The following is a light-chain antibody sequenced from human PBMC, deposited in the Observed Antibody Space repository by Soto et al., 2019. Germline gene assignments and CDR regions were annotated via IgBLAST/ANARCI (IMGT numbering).Light chain of an antibody. CDR2: QTS. CDR3: KPYGASPAYT. CDR1: QSLSREF. J-gene: IGKJ2*01. Sequence: EIILTQSPGTLSLSPGERATLSCRGSQSLSREFLAWYQQKPGQAPRLLMYQTSGRASGVPDRFSGRGSGRDFPCIIRGLAPEESAVCYCKPYGASPAYTFGQGNKL. V-gene: IGKV3-20*01.